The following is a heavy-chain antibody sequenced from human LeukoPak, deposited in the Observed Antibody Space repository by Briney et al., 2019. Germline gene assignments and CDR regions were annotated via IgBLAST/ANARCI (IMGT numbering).Heavy chain of an antibody. CDR1: GFTFSSYW. J-gene: IGHJ4*02. V-gene: IGHV3-7*01. CDR2: IKQVGSEK. D-gene: IGHD1-1*01. Sequence: GGSLRLSCAASGFTFSSYWMSWVRQAPGKGLEWVANIKQVGSEKNYVDSVKGRFTISRDNAKNSLYLQMNSLRAEETAVYYCARNWQQRVGSTASDYWGQGTLVTVSS. CDR3: ARNWQQRVGSTASDY.